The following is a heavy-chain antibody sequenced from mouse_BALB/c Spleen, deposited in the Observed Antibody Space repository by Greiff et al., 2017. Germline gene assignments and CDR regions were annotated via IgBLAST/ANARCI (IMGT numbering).Heavy chain of an antibody. J-gene: IGHJ4*01. V-gene: IGHV7-3*02. CDR3: AREALSNMITFYAMDY. CDR2: IRNKANGYTT. Sequence: EVQLVESGGGLVQPGGSLRLSCATSGFTFTDYYMSWVRQPPGKALEWLGFIRNKANGYTTEYSASVKGRFTISRDNSQSILYNKMNTLGAEDSATYYGAREALSNMITFYAMDYWGQGTSVTVSS. CDR1: GFTFTDYY. D-gene: IGHD2-4*01.